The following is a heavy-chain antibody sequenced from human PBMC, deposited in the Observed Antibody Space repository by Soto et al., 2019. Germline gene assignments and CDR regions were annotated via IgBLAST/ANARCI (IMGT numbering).Heavy chain of an antibody. CDR2: INSDGSST. D-gene: IGHD3-9*01. J-gene: IGHJ5*02. V-gene: IGHV3-74*01. CDR1: GFAFSNYW. Sequence: EVQLVESGGGLVQPGGSLRLSCAASGFAFSNYWMHWVRQAPGKGLVWVSRINSDGSSTSYADSGRGRFTISRDNAENSLYLQMNSLRAEDTAVYYCARFRVDWDSVPWGQGTLVTVSS. CDR3: ARFRVDWDSVP.